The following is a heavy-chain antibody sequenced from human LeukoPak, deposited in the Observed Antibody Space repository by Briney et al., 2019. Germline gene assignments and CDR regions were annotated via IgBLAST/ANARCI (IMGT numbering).Heavy chain of an antibody. CDR3: ARDRPLLWFGESDAFDI. CDR1: GFTFSSYE. J-gene: IGHJ3*02. D-gene: IGHD3-10*01. Sequence: GGSLRLSCAASGFTFSSYEMNWVRQASGKGLEWVSYISSSGSTIYYADSVKGRFTISRDNAKNSLYLQMNSLRAEDTAVYYCARDRPLLWFGESDAFDIWGQGTMVTVSS. CDR2: ISSSGSTI. V-gene: IGHV3-48*03.